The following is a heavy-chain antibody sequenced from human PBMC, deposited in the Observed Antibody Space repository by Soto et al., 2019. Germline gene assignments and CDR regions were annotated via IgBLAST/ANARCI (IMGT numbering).Heavy chain of an antibody. Sequence: SETLSLTCTVSGGSISSYYCSWIRQPPWKGLEWIGYIYYSGITNYNPSLKSRVTISVDTSKNQFSLKLSSVTAADTAVYYCARGGDSSGYPSDAFDIWGQGTMVTVSS. CDR2: IYYSGIT. CDR1: GGSISSYY. D-gene: IGHD3-22*01. J-gene: IGHJ3*02. CDR3: ARGGDSSGYPSDAFDI. V-gene: IGHV4-59*01.